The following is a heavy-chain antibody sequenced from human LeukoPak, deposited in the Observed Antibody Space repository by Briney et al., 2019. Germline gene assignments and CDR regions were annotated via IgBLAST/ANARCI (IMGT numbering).Heavy chain of an antibody. J-gene: IGHJ4*02. D-gene: IGHD1-26*01. CDR2: ISGSGGST. CDR1: GFTFSSYA. Sequence: WGSLRLSCAASGFTFSSYAMSWVRQAPGKGLEWVSAISGSGGSTYYADSVKGRFTISRDNSKNTLYLQMNSLRAEDTAVYYCAKDGEWELLYYFDYWGQGTLVTVSS. CDR3: AKDGEWELLYYFDY. V-gene: IGHV3-23*01.